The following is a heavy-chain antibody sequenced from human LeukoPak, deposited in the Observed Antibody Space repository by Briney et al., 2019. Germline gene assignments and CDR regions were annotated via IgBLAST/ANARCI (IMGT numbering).Heavy chain of an antibody. J-gene: IGHJ3*01. CDR2: ISYDGSNN. CDR3: ARDAYLYGSGNAFDV. CDR1: GFTFSSYG. D-gene: IGHD3-10*01. V-gene: IGHV3-30*19. Sequence: GRSLRLSCAASGFTFSSYGMHWVRQAPGKGLEWVALISYDGSNNYYADSVKGRFTVSRDNSKNTLYLHMSSLRSEDAAVYYCARDAYLYGSGNAFDVWGQGTMVTVSS.